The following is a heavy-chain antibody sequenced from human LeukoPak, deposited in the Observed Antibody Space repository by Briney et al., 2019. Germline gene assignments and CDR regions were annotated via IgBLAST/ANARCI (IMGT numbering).Heavy chain of an antibody. J-gene: IGHJ5*02. CDR2: ISSSGST. CDR3: ARVSWPGRGSRFDP. Sequence: PSETLSLTCTVSGGSISSGSYYWSWIRQPPVKGLEWIGYISSSGSTNYSPSLKSRVTISVDTSKNQFSLKLSSVTAADTAVYYCARVSWPGRGSRFDPWGQGTLVTVSS. CDR1: GGSISSGSYY. D-gene: IGHD3-16*01. V-gene: IGHV4-61*01.